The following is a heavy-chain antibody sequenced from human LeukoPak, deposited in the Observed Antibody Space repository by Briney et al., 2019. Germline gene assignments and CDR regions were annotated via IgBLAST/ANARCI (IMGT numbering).Heavy chain of an antibody. Sequence: ASVKVSCKASVSIFSDYYRHWLRQVPGRGFAWMGWISRWSGATKRAQKVQGRVTLTRDISISTAYVELTNLASDDTAVYYCVSWAGGNSDVASFDYWGQGTLVLVSS. J-gene: IGHJ4*02. D-gene: IGHD2-21*01. V-gene: IGHV1-2*02. CDR1: VSIFSDYY. CDR3: VSWAGGNSDVASFDY. CDR2: ISRWSGAT.